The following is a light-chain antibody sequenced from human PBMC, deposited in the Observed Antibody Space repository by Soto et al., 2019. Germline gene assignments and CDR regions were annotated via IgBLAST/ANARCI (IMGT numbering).Light chain of an antibody. J-gene: IGKJ1*01. CDR1: QGIRND. CDR2: DAS. Sequence: DIQMTQSPSSLSASVGDRVTITCRASQGIRNDLVWYQQKPGKAPKRLIYDASSLQSGVPSRFSGSGSGTEFTLTISSLQPEDFATYFCLQHNTHIGTWTFGQGTKVDIK. V-gene: IGKV1-17*01. CDR3: LQHNTHIGTWT.